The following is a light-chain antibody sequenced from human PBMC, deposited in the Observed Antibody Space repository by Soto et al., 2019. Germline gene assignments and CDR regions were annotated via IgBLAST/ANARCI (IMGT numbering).Light chain of an antibody. CDR2: GAT. CDR1: QTVRDN. CDR3: QQYNHWPPRLT. V-gene: IGKV3D-15*01. J-gene: IGKJ4*01. Sequence: EVVMTQSPATLSVSPGERATLSCRASQTVRDNLGWYQQKPGQPPRLLIYGATTRATGIPARFSGSVSGTEFTLTVSSLQSEDFAVYYCQQYNHWPPRLTFGGGTKVDIK.